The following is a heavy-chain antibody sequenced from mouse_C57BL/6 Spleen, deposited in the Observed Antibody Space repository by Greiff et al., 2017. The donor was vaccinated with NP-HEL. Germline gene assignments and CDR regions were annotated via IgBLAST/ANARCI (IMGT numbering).Heavy chain of an antibody. D-gene: IGHD3-2*02. CDR2: IDPSDSET. J-gene: IGHJ2*01. CDR3: ARSPTQATYYFDY. V-gene: IGHV1-52*01. Sequence: VQLQQPGAELVRPGSSVKLSCKASGYTFTSYWMHWVKQRPIQGLEWIGNIDPSDSETHYNQKFKDKATLTVDKSSSTAYMQLSSLTSEDSAVYYCARSPTQATYYFDYWGQGTTLTVSS. CDR1: GYTFTSYW.